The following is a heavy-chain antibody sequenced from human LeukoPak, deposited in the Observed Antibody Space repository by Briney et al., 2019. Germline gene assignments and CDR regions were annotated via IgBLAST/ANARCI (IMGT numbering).Heavy chain of an antibody. CDR3: AKQAYDSPRTDFDH. Sequence: GGSLRLSCAASGLTFSRYAMSWVRQAPGKGLEWVSGVSTSAGSTYYADSVKGRFTISRDNSKNTLHLQMNSLRAEDTAIYYCAKQAYDSPRTDFDHWGQGTLVTVSS. CDR1: GLTFSRYA. V-gene: IGHV3-23*01. J-gene: IGHJ4*02. CDR2: VSTSAGST. D-gene: IGHD3-22*01.